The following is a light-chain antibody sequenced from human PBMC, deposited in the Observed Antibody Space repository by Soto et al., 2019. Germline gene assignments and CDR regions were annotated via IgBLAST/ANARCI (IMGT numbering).Light chain of an antibody. V-gene: IGKV3-11*01. J-gene: IGKJ5*01. CDR2: DAS. Sequence: EIVMTQSPATLPVSPGERATLSCRASQSVSSNLAWYQQKPGQAPRLLIYDASNRATGIPARFSGSGSGTDFTLTISSLEPEDFAVYYCQQRSNWPPITFGQGTRLEI. CDR3: QQRSNWPPIT. CDR1: QSVSSN.